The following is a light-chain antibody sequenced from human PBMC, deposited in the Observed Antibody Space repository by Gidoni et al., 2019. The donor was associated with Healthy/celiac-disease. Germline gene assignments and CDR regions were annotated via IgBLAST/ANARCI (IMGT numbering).Light chain of an antibody. V-gene: IGLV3-21*03. J-gene: IGLJ2*01. CDR2: DAS. CDR3: QVWDSSSDHVV. CDR1: NIGSKS. Sequence: SDVLTQPPSVSVAPGKTARITCGGNNIGSKSEHWYQQKPGQAPVLVVYDASDRPSGIPERFSGSNSGNTATLTISRVEAGDEADYYCQVWDSSSDHVVFGGGTKLTVL.